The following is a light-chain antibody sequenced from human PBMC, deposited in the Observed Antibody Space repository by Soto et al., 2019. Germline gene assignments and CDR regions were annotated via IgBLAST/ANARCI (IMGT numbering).Light chain of an antibody. Sequence: DIQMTQSPSTLSGSVGDRVTITCRASQTFSSWLAWYQQKPGKAPKLLIYKASTLKSGVPSRFSGSGSGTEFTLTISSLHPDDFATYYCQHYNSYSEAFGQGTKVELK. CDR2: KAS. V-gene: IGKV1-5*03. CDR3: QHYNSYSEA. J-gene: IGKJ1*01. CDR1: QTFSSW.